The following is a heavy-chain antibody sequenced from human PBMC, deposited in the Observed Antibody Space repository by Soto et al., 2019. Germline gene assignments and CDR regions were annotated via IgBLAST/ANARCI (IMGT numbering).Heavy chain of an antibody. Sequence: XXSLRLACAASGFTFSSYAMRWVRQAPGKGLEWVSSISSSSSYIYYADSVKGRFTISRDNAKNSLYLQMNSLRAEDTAVYYCASHVLPVFWGQGTLVTV. CDR1: GFTFSSYA. V-gene: IGHV3-21*01. J-gene: IGHJ4*02. CDR2: ISSSSSYI. D-gene: IGHD6-6*01. CDR3: ASHVLPVF.